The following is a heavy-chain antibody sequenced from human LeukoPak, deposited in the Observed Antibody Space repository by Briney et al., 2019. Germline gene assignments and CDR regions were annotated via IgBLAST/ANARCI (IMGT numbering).Heavy chain of an antibody. Sequence: GGSLRLSCAASGFTFASYSMNWVRQAPGKGQEWVSSISGDSTYIYNAGSVKGRFTIYRDNAQASLYLQMISLRADDTAVYYCARVSGRLERQSDLDYWGQGTLVIVSS. V-gene: IGHV3-21*01. CDR2: ISGDSTYI. CDR3: ARVSGRLERQSDLDY. CDR1: GFTFASYS. J-gene: IGHJ4*02. D-gene: IGHD1-1*01.